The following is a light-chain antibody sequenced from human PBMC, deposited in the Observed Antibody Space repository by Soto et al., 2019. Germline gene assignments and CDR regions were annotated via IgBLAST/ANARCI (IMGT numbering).Light chain of an antibody. J-gene: IGLJ1*01. V-gene: IGLV2-14*01. Sequence: QSALTQPASVSGSTGQSITISCTGTSSDVGGYNYVSWYQQQPGKAPKLMIYEVSNRPSGVSNRFSGSKSGNTASLTISGLQAEDEAYYYCSSYTSSSIDYVFGTGTKLTVL. CDR3: SSYTSSSIDYV. CDR2: EVS. CDR1: SSDVGGYNY.